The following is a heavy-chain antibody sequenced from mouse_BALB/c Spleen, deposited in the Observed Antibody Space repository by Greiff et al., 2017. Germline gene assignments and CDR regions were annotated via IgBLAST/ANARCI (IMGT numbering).Heavy chain of an antibody. V-gene: IGHV3-2*02. D-gene: IGHD1-2*01. CDR3: ARSTTAGAMDY. J-gene: IGHJ4*01. CDR1: GYSITSDYA. CDR2: ISYSGST. Sequence: DVKLQESGPGLVKPSQSLSLTCTVTGYSITSDYAWNWIRQFPGNKLEWMGYISYSGSTSYNPSLKSRISITRDTSKNQFFLQLNSVTTEDTATYYCARSTTAGAMDYWGQGTSVTVSS.